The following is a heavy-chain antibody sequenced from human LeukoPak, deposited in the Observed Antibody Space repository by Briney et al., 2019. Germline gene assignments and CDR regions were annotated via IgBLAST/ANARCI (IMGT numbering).Heavy chain of an antibody. J-gene: IGHJ4*02. Sequence: ASVKVSRKASGYTFTSYYMHWVRQAPGQGLEWMGIINPSGGSTSYAQKFQGRVTMTRDTSTSTVYMELSSLRSEDTAVYYCARGAHIVVVPTPYYFDYWGQGTLVTVSS. V-gene: IGHV1-46*03. CDR1: GYTFTSYY. D-gene: IGHD2-21*01. CDR3: ARGAHIVVVPTPYYFDY. CDR2: INPSGGST.